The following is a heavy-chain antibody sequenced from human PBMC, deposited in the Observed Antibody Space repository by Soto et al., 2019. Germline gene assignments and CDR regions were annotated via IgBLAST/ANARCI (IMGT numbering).Heavy chain of an antibody. J-gene: IGHJ3*02. CDR1: GGTFSSYA. D-gene: IGHD2-15*01. Sequence: SVKVSCKASGGTFSSYAISWVRQAPGQGLEWMGGIIPIFGTANYAQKFQGRVTITADESTSTAYMELSSVTAADTAVYYCARDHYCSGGSCSPRAAAMDAFDIWGQGTMVTVSS. CDR2: IIPIFGTA. CDR3: ARDHYCSGGSCSPRAAAMDAFDI. V-gene: IGHV1-69*13.